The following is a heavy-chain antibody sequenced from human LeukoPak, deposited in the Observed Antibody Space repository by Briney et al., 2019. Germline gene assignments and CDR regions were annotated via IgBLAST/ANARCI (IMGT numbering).Heavy chain of an antibody. J-gene: IGHJ6*02. CDR3: AKGGITMVRGVPGTSAYYGMDV. CDR1: GFTFDDYA. D-gene: IGHD3-10*01. V-gene: IGHV3-9*01. Sequence: GRSLRLSCAASGFTFDDYAMHWVRQAPGKGLEWVSGISWNSGSIVYADSVKGRFTISRDNAKNSLYLQMNSLRAEDTALYYCAKGGITMVRGVPGTSAYYGMDVWGQRTTVTVSS. CDR2: ISWNSGSI.